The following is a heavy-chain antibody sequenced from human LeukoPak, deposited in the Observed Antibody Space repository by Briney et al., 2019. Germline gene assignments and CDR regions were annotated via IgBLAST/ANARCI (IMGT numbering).Heavy chain of an antibody. CDR3: ARDPTYYYDSREDAFDI. CDR1: GGTFSSYA. CDR2: IIPIFGTA. Sequence: AVKLCCKASGGTFSSYAISWVRQAPGQGLEWMGGIIPIFGTANYAQKFQGRVTITADESTSTTYMELSSLRSEDTAVYYCARDPTYYYDSREDAFDIWGRGTRVRVSS. V-gene: IGHV1-69*01. J-gene: IGHJ3*02. D-gene: IGHD3-22*01.